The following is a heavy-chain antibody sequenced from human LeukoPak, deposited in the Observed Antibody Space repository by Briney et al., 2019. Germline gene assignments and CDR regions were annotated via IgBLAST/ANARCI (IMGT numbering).Heavy chain of an antibody. V-gene: IGHV4-59*01. D-gene: IGHD2-15*01. CDR2: IYYSGST. Sequence: SETLSLTCTVSGGSISSYYWSWIRQPPGKGLEWIGYIYYSGSTNYNPSLKSRVTISVDTSKNQFSLKLSSVTAADTAVYYCARDSILRYGPNYYYYYYMDVWGKGTTVTVSS. CDR3: ARDSILRYGPNYYYYYYMDV. J-gene: IGHJ6*03. CDR1: GGSISSYY.